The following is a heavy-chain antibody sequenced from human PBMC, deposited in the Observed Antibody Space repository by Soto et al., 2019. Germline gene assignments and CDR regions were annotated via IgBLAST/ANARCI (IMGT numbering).Heavy chain of an antibody. CDR1: GGSFNSADYY. CDR2: IYYSGST. J-gene: IGHJ5*02. D-gene: IGHD6-6*01. CDR3: ARETEYSSSWFDP. V-gene: IGHV4-30-4*02. Sequence: SEMLSLTCTVSGGSFNSADYYWSWFRQPPGKGLEWIGYIYYSGSTYYTPSLKSRVVMSVDTSKNQFSLRLSSVTAADTAVYYCARETEYSSSWFDPWGQGTLVTVSS.